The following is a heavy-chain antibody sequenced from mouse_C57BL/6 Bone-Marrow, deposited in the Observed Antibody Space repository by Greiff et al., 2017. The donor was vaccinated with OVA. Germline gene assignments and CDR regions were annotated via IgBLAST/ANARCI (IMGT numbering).Heavy chain of an antibody. CDR2: IDPNSGGT. V-gene: IGHV1-72*01. CDR3: ARGVITTVVATRYYAMDY. CDR1: GYTFTSYW. Sequence: VKLQQPGAELVKPGASVKLSCKASGYTFTSYWMHWVKQRPGRGLEWIGRIDPNSGGTKYNEKFKSKATLTVDKPSSTAYMQLSSLTSEDSAVYYCARGVITTVVATRYYAMDYWGQGTSVTVSS. J-gene: IGHJ4*01. D-gene: IGHD1-1*01.